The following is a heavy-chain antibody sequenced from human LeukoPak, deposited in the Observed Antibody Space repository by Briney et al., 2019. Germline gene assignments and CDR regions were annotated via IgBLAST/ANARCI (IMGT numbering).Heavy chain of an antibody. V-gene: IGHV1-18*01. Sequence: EASVKVSCKASGYTFTSFGIIWVRQAPGQGLEWMGWISAYNGNTDYAQKVQGRITMTTDRSTSTAYMELRRLRPDDTAVYYCARDNLGFDYWGQGTLVTVS. D-gene: IGHD7-27*01. CDR2: ISAYNGNT. CDR3: ARDNLGFDY. CDR1: GYTFTSFG. J-gene: IGHJ4*02.